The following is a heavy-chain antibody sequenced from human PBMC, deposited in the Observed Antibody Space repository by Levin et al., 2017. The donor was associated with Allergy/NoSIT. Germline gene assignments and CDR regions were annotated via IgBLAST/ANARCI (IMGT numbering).Heavy chain of an antibody. CDR2: IKEDGSEK. V-gene: IGHV3-7*01. CDR3: ARDPGIAVAGTVGHFDS. CDR1: GFTFSSYW. D-gene: IGHD6-19*01. Sequence: ASVKVSCAASGFTFSSYWMSWVRRAPGKGLEWVANIKEDGSEKYYVDSVKGRFTISRDNAKNSLYLQMNSLRDEDTAVYYCARDPGIAVAGTVGHFDSWGQGTLVTVSS. J-gene: IGHJ4*02.